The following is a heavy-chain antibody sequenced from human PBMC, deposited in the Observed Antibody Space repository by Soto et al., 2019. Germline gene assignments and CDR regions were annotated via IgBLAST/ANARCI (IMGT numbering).Heavy chain of an antibody. V-gene: IGHV1-2*06. Sequence: ASVKVSCKASGYNFLRYYLHWVRQAPGARLEWLGRISPSTGGAIYAQKYRGRVTLTRDTSISTGYMDLSSLRSDDTAVYYCARANQMVIYPYDYPMDVWGQGTPVTVSS. CDR1: GYNFLRYY. J-gene: IGHJ6*02. CDR2: ISPSTGGA. D-gene: IGHD3-22*01. CDR3: ARANQMVIYPYDYPMDV.